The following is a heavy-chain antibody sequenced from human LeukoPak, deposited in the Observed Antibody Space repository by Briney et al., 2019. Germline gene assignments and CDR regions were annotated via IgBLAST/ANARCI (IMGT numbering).Heavy chain of an antibody. V-gene: IGHV4-39*07. CDR3: ASGTTVTNFAY. CDR1: GFTFSNYW. J-gene: IGHJ4*02. CDR2: FYYSGSI. Sequence: GSLRLSCAVSGFTFSNYWMSWVRQAPGKGLEWIGSFYYSGSIFDNRSLRSRVTISIDMSKNQFLLKLTSVTAADTAVYYCASGTTVTNFAYWGQGTLVTVSS. D-gene: IGHD4-17*01.